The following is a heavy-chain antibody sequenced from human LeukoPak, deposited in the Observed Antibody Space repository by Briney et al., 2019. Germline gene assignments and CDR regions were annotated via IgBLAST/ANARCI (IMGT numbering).Heavy chain of an antibody. CDR3: ATGGLRGGYSYYYYYMDV. J-gene: IGHJ6*03. Sequence: ASVKVSCKASGYTFTSNGISWVRQAPGKGLEWMGGFDPEDGETIYAQKFQGRVTMTEDTSTDTAYMELSSLRSEDTAVYYCATGGLRGGYSYYYYYMDVWGKGTTVTVSS. V-gene: IGHV1-24*01. CDR2: FDPEDGET. CDR1: GYTFTSNG. D-gene: IGHD5-12*01.